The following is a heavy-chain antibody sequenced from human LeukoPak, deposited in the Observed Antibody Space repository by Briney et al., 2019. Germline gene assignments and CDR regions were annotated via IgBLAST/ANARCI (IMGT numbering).Heavy chain of an antibody. J-gene: IGHJ6*02. D-gene: IGHD3-22*01. V-gene: IGHV4-39*07. Sequence: SETLSLTCTVSDDSISSSSYYWGWIRQPPGKGLEWVGSIYYTGRTYSNPSLKSRVTISVDTSKHQFSLKLSSVTAADTAVYYCARDRVDSSAYYPSYYYYGMDVWGQGTTVTVSS. CDR1: DDSISSSSYY. CDR2: IYYTGRT. CDR3: ARDRVDSSAYYPSYYYYGMDV.